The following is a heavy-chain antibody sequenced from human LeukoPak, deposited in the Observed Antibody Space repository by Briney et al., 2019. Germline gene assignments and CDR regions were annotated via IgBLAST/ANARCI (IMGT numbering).Heavy chain of an antibody. D-gene: IGHD3-10*01. CDR2: ISYDGANK. CDR3: ARDNGRFGELLHLDC. J-gene: IGHJ4*02. V-gene: IGHV3-30-3*01. Sequence: PGRSLRLSCAASGFTFSRHALHWVRQAPGKGLEWVATISYDGANKYYADSVKGRFTISGENSKNTLYLDMNSLRAEDTAVYYCARDNGRFGELLHLDCWGQGTLVTVSS. CDR1: GFTFSRHA.